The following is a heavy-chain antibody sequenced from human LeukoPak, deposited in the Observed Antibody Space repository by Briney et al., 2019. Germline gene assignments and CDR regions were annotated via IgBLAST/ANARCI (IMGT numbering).Heavy chain of an antibody. CDR2: IYSSGST. CDR3: ARDPYGGGGWFDP. CDR1: GGSIRSYY. Sequence: SETLSLTCTVSGGSIRSYYWNWMRQPAGKGLEWIGRIYSSGSTNYNPSLKSRVTISKDNSKNQFSPKLTSVTAADTAVYYCARDPYGGGGWFDPWGQGTLVTVSS. D-gene: IGHD4-23*01. J-gene: IGHJ5*02. V-gene: IGHV4-4*07.